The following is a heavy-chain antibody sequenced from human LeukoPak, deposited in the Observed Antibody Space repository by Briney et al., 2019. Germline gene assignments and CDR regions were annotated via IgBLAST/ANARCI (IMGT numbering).Heavy chain of an antibody. D-gene: IGHD5-24*01. J-gene: IGHJ4*02. V-gene: IGHV3-21*01. CDR2: ISSSSTYI. CDR1: GFIFGSYS. CDR3: ARVQRGKMATFDY. Sequence: PGGSLRLSCAASGFIFGSYSMNWVRHVPGRGLEWVSSISSSSTYIHYADSLEGRFTISRDNARNSLYLQINSLRVEDTAVYYCARVQRGKMATFDYWGQGILVSVSS.